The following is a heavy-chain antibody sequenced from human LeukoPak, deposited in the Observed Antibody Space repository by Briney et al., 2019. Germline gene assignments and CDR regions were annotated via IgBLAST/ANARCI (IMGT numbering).Heavy chain of an antibody. CDR3: APYCSGGSCTGHVQH. CDR1: GDSISSSSYY. D-gene: IGHD2-15*01. Sequence: PSETLSLTCTVSGDSISSSSYYWGWIRQPPGKGLEWIGSIYYTGRAYYNPSLKSRVTISVDTSKNDFSLRLSSVTAADTAVYHCAPYCSGGSCTGHVQHWGQGTLVTVSS. CDR2: IYYTGRA. J-gene: IGHJ1*01. V-gene: IGHV4-39*02.